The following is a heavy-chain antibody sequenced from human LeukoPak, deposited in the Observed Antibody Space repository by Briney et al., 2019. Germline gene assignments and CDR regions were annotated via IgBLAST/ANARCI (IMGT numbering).Heavy chain of an antibody. CDR3: AKGSSGWPNWFDP. CDR2: IGLRSGST. J-gene: IGHJ5*02. V-gene: IGHV3-23*01. D-gene: IGHD6-19*01. Sequence: GGSLRLSCAASGFTFTNYAMTWVRQAPGKGLEWVSAIGLRSGSTYYADSVKGRFTISRDNSKNTLYLQMNSLRAEDTAVYYCAKGSSGWPNWFDPWGQGTLVTVSS. CDR1: GFTFTNYA.